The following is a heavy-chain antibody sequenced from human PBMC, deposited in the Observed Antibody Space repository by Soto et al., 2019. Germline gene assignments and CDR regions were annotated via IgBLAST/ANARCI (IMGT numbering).Heavy chain of an antibody. D-gene: IGHD6-19*01. V-gene: IGHV4-34*01. CDR3: AAVAGTVDY. Sequence: SETLSLTCAVYGGSFSGYYWSWIRQPPGKGLEWIGEINHSGSTNYNPSLKSRVTISVDTSKNQFSLKLSSVTAADTAVYYCAAVAGTVDYWGQGTLVTVSS. J-gene: IGHJ4*02. CDR2: INHSGST. CDR1: GGSFSGYY.